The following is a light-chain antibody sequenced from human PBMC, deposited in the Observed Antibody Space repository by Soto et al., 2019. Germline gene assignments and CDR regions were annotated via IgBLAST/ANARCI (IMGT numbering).Light chain of an antibody. CDR3: SSYTSSSTYV. J-gene: IGLJ1*01. CDR2: DVS. CDR1: SRDVGAYNY. V-gene: IGLV2-14*03. Sequence: SALTQPASVYESPGQSITISCTGTSRDVGAYNYVSWYQHHPGNAPKLMIYDVSNRPSGVSNRFSGSKPGNTASLTISGLQAEDEADYYCSSYTSSSTYVFGTGTKVTVL.